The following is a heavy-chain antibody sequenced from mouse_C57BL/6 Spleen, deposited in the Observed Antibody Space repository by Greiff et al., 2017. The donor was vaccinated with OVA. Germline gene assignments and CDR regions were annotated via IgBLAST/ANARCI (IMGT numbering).Heavy chain of an antibody. V-gene: IGHV14-1*01. J-gene: IGHJ3*01. Sequence: VQLQQSGAELVRPGASVKLSCTASGFNIKDYYMHWVKQRPEQGLEWIGRIDPEDGDTEYAPKFQGKATMTADTSSNTAYLQLSSLTSEDTAVYYCTTVYGNSGSWFAYWGQGTLVTVSA. CDR3: TTVYGNSGSWFAY. CDR2: IDPEDGDT. CDR1: GFNIKDYY. D-gene: IGHD2-1*01.